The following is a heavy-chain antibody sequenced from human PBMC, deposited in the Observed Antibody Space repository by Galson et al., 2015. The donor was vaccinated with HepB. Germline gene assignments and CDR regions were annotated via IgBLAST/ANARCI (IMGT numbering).Heavy chain of an antibody. CDR3: ARGRVTTYGLDV. D-gene: IGHD4-17*01. J-gene: IGHJ6*02. CDR2: ISRSSSNI. V-gene: IGHV3-48*02. Sequence: GKGLEWISYISRSSSNIFYADPAKGRFTISRDNAKNSLYLEMNSLRDEDTAIYYCARGRVTTYGLDVWGQGTTVTVSS.